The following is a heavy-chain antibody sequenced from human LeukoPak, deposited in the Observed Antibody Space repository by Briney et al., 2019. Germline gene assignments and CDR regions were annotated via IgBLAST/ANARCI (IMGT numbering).Heavy chain of an antibody. J-gene: IGHJ3*02. D-gene: IGHD3-22*01. Sequence: GASVIVSCKAPGGTFSSYAISWVRQAPGQGLEWMGGIIPIFSTANYAQKFQGRVTITADESTSTAYMELSSLRSEDTAVYYCARREEYYDSSGPDAFDIWGQGTMVIVSS. V-gene: IGHV1-69*13. CDR3: ARREEYYDSSGPDAFDI. CDR1: GGTFSSYA. CDR2: IIPIFSTA.